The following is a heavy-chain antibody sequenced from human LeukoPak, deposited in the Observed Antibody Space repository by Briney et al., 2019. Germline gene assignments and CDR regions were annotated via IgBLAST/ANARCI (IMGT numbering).Heavy chain of an antibody. CDR3: ARLPMGSFGVVTHHFDY. CDR1: GGSISSYY. V-gene: IGHV4-59*08. D-gene: IGHD3-3*01. CDR2: IYYSGST. J-gene: IGHJ4*02. Sequence: SETLSLTCTVSGGSISSYYWSWIRQPPGKGLEWIGYIYYSGSTNYNPSLKSRVTISVDTSKNQFSLKLSSVTAADTAVYYCARLPMGSFGVVTHHFDYWGQGTLVTVSS.